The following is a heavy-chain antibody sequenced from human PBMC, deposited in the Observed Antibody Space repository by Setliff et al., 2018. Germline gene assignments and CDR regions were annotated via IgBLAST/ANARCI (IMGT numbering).Heavy chain of an antibody. Sequence: SETLSLTCTVSGGSISSHYWSWIRQPPGKGLEWIGSIYYSGSTNYNPSLKSRVTISVDTSKNQFSLKLSSVTAADTAVYYCAGGGIAAAGIKYWGQGTLVTVSS. D-gene: IGHD6-13*01. CDR3: AGGGIAAAGIKY. J-gene: IGHJ4*02. CDR1: GGSISSHY. CDR2: IYYSGST. V-gene: IGHV4-59*11.